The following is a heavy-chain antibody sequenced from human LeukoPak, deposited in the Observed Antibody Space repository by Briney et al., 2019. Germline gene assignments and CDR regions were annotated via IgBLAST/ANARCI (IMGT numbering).Heavy chain of an antibody. CDR1: GFTFSSYS. D-gene: IGHD7-27*01. Sequence: PGGSLRLSCAASGFTFSSYSMNWVRQALGKGLEWVSSISSSSSYIYYADSVKGRFTISRDNAKNSLYLQMNSLRAEDTAVYYCARLWGSPPHSNFDYWGQGTLVTVSS. CDR3: ARLWGSPPHSNFDY. V-gene: IGHV3-21*01. CDR2: ISSSSSYI. J-gene: IGHJ4*02.